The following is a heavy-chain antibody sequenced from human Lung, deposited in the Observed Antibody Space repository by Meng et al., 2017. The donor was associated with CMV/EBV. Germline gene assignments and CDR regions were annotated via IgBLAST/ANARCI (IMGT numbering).Heavy chain of an antibody. Sequence: GESLKISCAASGFTFSDFYMSWIRQAPGKGLEWVSYITSSGRTIHYADSVKGRFTVSRDNAKNSLYLQMNSLRAEDTALYYCARGSRVTMIVVAPSGWGQGTLVTVS. CDR2: ITSSGRTI. J-gene: IGHJ4*02. V-gene: IGHV3-11*01. CDR3: ARGSRVTMIVVAPSG. D-gene: IGHD3-22*01. CDR1: GFTFSDFY.